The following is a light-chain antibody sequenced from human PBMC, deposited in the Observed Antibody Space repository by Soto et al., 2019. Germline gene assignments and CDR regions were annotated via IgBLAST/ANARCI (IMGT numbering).Light chain of an antibody. CDR1: QSISSW. V-gene: IGKV1-5*01. CDR2: DAS. CDR3: QQYNSYPWT. J-gene: IGKJ1*01. Sequence: IHLTQSPSKKSGNVGHRGNITCRASQSISSWLAWYQQKPGKAPKLLIYDASSLESGVPSRFSGSGSGTEFTLTITSLQPDDFATYYCQQYNSYPWTSGQGTKVDI.